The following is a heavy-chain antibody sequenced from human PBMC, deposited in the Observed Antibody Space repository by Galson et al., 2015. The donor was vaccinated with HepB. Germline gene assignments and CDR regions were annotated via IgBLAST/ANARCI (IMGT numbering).Heavy chain of an antibody. V-gene: IGHV3-11*01. Sequence: SLRLSCAASGFTFSDYYMTWIRQAPGKGLEWVSYISNSGSTIYYADSVKGRFTISRDNAKNSLYLQMNSLRTEDTALYYCAKDTRLGESSLYGWHFDLWGRGTLVTVSS. CDR2: ISNSGSTI. D-gene: IGHD3-16*02. CDR3: AKDTRLGESSLYGWHFDL. J-gene: IGHJ2*01. CDR1: GFTFSDYY.